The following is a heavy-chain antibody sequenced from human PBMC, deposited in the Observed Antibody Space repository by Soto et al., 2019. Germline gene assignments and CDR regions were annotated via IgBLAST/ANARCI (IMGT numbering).Heavy chain of an antibody. J-gene: IGHJ6*02. CDR2: ISAYNGNT. D-gene: IGHD2-2*01. V-gene: IGHV1-18*01. CDR3: ARVVPYYYYGMGV. CDR1: VYTFTSNG. Sequence: GASVKVCCKDSVYTFTSNGISWVRQAPGQGLEWMGWISAYNGNTNYAQKLQGRVTMTTDTSTSTAYMELRSLRSDDTAVYYCARVVPYYYYGMGVWGQGTTVTVSS.